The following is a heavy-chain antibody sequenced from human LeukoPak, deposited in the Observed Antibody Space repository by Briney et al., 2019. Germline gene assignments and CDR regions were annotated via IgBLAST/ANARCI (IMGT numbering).Heavy chain of an antibody. Sequence: GSLRLSCAASGFTFSSYAMSWVRQAPGKGLEWVSVTSGGGGSTYYADSVKGRFTISRDDSRNTLYLQMSSLRAEDTAVYYCAKEMNYYNSSSYYLEWFDPWGQGTLVTVSS. CDR1: GFTFSSYA. V-gene: IGHV3-23*01. D-gene: IGHD3-22*01. CDR2: TSGGGGST. CDR3: AKEMNYYNSSSYYLEWFDP. J-gene: IGHJ5*02.